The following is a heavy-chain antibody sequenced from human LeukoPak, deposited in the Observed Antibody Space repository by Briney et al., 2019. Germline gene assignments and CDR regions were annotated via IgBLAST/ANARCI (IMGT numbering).Heavy chain of an antibody. CDR1: GFTFSNAW. V-gene: IGHV3-15*01. CDR2: IKSKTDGGTT. Sequence: GGSLRLSCAASGFTFSNAWMSWVRQAPGKGLEWVCRIKSKTDGGTTDYAAPVKGRFTISRDDSKNTLYLQMNSLKTEDTAVYYCTTVDDGMDVWGQGTTVTVSS. CDR3: TTVDDGMDV. D-gene: IGHD5-24*01. J-gene: IGHJ6*02.